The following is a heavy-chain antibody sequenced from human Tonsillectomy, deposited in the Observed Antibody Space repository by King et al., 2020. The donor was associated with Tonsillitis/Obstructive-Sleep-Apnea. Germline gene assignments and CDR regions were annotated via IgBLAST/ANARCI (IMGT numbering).Heavy chain of an antibody. J-gene: IGHJ6*03. Sequence: TLKESGPVLVKPTETLTLTCTVSGFSLSNARMDVSWIRQPPGKALEWLAHIFSNDEKSYNTSLKSSLTISNDTSKSQVVLTGTNMEPGDTATYYCARMFPIATSPYYYYYMDVWGQGTPVTVSS. CDR2: IFSNDEK. CDR1: GFSLSNARMD. CDR3: ARMFPIATSPYYYYYMDV. D-gene: IGHD2-21*01. V-gene: IGHV2-26*01.